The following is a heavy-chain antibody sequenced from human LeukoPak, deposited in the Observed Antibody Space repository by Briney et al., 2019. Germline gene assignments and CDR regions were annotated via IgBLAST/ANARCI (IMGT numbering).Heavy chain of an antibody. Sequence: GGSLRLSCAASGSTFSSYAMSWVRQAPGKGLEWVSAISGSGATTYYADSVKGRFTISRDKSNNTLYLQMNSLRAEDTAVYYCAKDYAYYYGSGIGGFEYWGQGTLVTVSS. D-gene: IGHD3-10*01. CDR2: ISGSGATT. CDR1: GSTFSSYA. V-gene: IGHV3-23*01. CDR3: AKDYAYYYGSGIGGFEY. J-gene: IGHJ4*02.